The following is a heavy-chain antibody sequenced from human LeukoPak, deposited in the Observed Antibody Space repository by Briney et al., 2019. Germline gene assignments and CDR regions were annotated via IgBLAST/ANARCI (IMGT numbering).Heavy chain of an antibody. CDR3: AREALGYSNYDFPNGGYYYMDV. Sequence: SVKVSCKASGGTFSSYTISWVRQAPGQGLEWMGGIIPIFGSANYAQKFQGRVTITADKSTSTAYMELSSLRSEDTAVYYCAREALGYSNYDFPNGGYYYMDVWGKGTTVTVSS. J-gene: IGHJ6*03. D-gene: IGHD5-12*01. V-gene: IGHV1-69*06. CDR1: GGTFSSYT. CDR2: IIPIFGSA.